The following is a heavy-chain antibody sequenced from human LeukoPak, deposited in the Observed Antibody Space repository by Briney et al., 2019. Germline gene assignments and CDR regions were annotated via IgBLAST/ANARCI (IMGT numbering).Heavy chain of an antibody. CDR3: ARDGGTGIVGASGGMDV. Sequence: GGSLRLSCAASGFTFSSYGMHWVRQAPGKGLEWVAVISYDGSNKYYADSVKGRFTISRDNSKNTLYLQMNSLRAEDTAVYYCARDGGTGIVGASGGMDVWGQGTTVTVSS. CDR1: GFTFSSYG. D-gene: IGHD1-26*01. V-gene: IGHV3-30*19. CDR2: ISYDGSNK. J-gene: IGHJ6*02.